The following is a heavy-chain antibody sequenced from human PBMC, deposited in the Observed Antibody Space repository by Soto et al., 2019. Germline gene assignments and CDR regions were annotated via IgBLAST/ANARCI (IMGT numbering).Heavy chain of an antibody. Sequence: PGGSLRLSCTASRFTFSNAWMSWVRQAPGKGLEWVGRIRSKTDGGTTNYGAPVKDRFTISRDDSKNTLYLQMNSLKTEDSAVYYCTTETADYISMEPYWGQGTLVTVSS. V-gene: IGHV3-15*01. CDR1: RFTFSNAW. D-gene: IGHD3-16*01. CDR3: TTETADYISMEPY. CDR2: IRSKTDGGTT. J-gene: IGHJ4*02.